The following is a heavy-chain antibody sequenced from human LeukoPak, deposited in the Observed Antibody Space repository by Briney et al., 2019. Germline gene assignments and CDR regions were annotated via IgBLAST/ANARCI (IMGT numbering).Heavy chain of an antibody. D-gene: IGHD3-9*01. CDR1: GYTFTSYG. CDR3: ARVTYYDILTQEDY. J-gene: IGHJ4*02. V-gene: IGHV1-18*01. Sequence: GASVKVSCKASGYTFTSYGISWVRQAPGQGLEWMGWISAYNGNTNYAQKLQGRVTMTTDTSTSTAYMELRSLRSDDTAVYYCARVTYYDILTQEDYWGQGTLVTVSS. CDR2: ISAYNGNT.